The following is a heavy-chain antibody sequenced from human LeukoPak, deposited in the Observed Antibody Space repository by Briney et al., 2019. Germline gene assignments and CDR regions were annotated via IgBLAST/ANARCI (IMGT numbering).Heavy chain of an antibody. CDR1: GFTFSSYA. J-gene: IGHJ3*02. CDR3: VRDGSGGYRNRGVFDI. V-gene: IGHV3-30-3*01. CDR2: ISYDGSNK. D-gene: IGHD5-18*01. Sequence: PGGSLRLSCAASGFTFSSYAMHWVRQAPGKGLEWVAVISYDGSNKYYADSVKGRFTISRDNSKNTLYLQMNSLRAEDTAVYYCVRDGSGGYRNRGVFDIWGQGTMVTVSS.